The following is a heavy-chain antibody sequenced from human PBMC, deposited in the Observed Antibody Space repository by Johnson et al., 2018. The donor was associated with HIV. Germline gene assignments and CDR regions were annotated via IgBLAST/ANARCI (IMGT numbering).Heavy chain of an antibody. CDR3: AKDPVVTRAFDI. D-gene: IGHD4-23*01. CDR2: ISWNSGTI. J-gene: IGHJ3*02. Sequence: WVSGISWNSGTIGYADSVKGRFTISRDNSKNTLYLQMNSLRAEDTALYYCAKDPVVTRAFDIWGQGTMVTVSS. V-gene: IGHV3-9*01.